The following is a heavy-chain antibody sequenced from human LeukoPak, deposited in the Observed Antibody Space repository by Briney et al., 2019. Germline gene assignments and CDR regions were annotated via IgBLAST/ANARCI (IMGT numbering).Heavy chain of an antibody. CDR3: ARGEDSSSWYYAFDI. J-gene: IGHJ3*02. Sequence: GGSLRLSCAASGFIFSAYNMSWVRQAPGKGLEWVANIKQDGSEKYYVDSVKGRFTISRDNAKNSLYLQMNSLRAEDTAVYYCARGEDSSSWYYAFDIWGQGTMVTVSS. V-gene: IGHV3-7*01. CDR2: IKQDGSEK. CDR1: GFIFSAYN. D-gene: IGHD6-13*01.